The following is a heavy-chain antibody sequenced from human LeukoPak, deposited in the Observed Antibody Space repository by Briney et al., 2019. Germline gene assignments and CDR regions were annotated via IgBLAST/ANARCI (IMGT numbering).Heavy chain of an antibody. J-gene: IGHJ4*02. Sequence: SETLSPTCSVSSGLISNYYWSWIRQPAGKGLEWIGRISTSGNTNYSPSLKSRVTMSVDTSKNQFFLNLRSVTAADTAVYYCARDSRYYDFWSGYLDYWGQGALVTVSS. V-gene: IGHV4-4*07. D-gene: IGHD3-3*01. CDR3: ARDSRYYDFWSGYLDY. CDR2: ISTSGNT. CDR1: SGLISNYY.